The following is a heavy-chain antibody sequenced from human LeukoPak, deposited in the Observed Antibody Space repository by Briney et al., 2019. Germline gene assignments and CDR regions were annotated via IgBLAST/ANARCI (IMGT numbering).Heavy chain of an antibody. D-gene: IGHD2-15*01. Sequence: EGSHRLSCAPSGFTFSSYGMHWVRQAPGKGVEWVAVISYDGSNKYYADSVKGRFTVSRDNSKNTLYLQMNSLRAEDTAVYYCAKDHGPNCSGGSCSPGYWGQGTLVPVSS. V-gene: IGHV3-30*18. CDR3: AKDHGPNCSGGSCSPGY. J-gene: IGHJ4*02. CDR2: ISYDGSNK. CDR1: GFTFSSYG.